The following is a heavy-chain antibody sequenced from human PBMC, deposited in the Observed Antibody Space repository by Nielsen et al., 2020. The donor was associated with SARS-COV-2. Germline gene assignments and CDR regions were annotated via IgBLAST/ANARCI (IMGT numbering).Heavy chain of an antibody. CDR3: ARMGTSAVGFDH. D-gene: IGHD6-13*01. J-gene: IGHJ4*02. V-gene: IGHV3-53*01. Sequence: GESLKISCAASGFAVSSNYMSWVRQSPVKGLEWVSVIYSGGATHYADSVKGRFTISRDNSKNTLYLEMNRLRVEDTAVYFCARMGTSAVGFDHWGQGSLVTVSS. CDR1: GFAVSSNY. CDR2: IYSGGAT.